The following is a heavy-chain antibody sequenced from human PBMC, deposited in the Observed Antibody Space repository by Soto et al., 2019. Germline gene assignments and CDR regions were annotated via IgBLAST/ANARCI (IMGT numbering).Heavy chain of an antibody. V-gene: IGHV3-23*01. CDR3: AKDAVRGYSYGYNWFDP. D-gene: IGHD5-18*01. CDR1: GFTFSSYA. CDR2: ISGSGGST. Sequence: PGGSLRLSCAASGFTFSSYAMSWVRQAPGKGLEWVSAISGSGGSTYYADSVKGRFTISRDNSKNTLYLQMNSLRAEDTAVYYCAKDAVRGYSYGYNWFDPWGQGTLVTVSS. J-gene: IGHJ5*02.